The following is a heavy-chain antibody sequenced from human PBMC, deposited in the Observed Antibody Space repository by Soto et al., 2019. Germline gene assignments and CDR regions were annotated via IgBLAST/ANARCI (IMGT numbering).Heavy chain of an antibody. CDR2: ITSYNGNT. D-gene: IGHD6-13*01. J-gene: IGHJ6*02. V-gene: IGHV1-18*01. CDR1: GYTLTTYP. CDR3: ASGRQQLAEDFVYSGNYGLDV. Sequence: QIHLVQSGSEVKKPGASVTVSCKASGYTLTTYPVTWVRQAPGQGLEWMGRITSYNGNTNYAQNFQGRVTMTTDTSTSTAYLGLRSLRSVDTAVYYCASGRQQLAEDFVYSGNYGLDVWGQGTTVNV.